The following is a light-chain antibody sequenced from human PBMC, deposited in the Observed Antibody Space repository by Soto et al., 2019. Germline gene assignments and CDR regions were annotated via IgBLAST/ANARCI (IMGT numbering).Light chain of an antibody. CDR3: QQTYSDIS. V-gene: IGKV1-39*01. CDR1: RTINTY. CDR2: GAS. J-gene: IGKJ4*01. Sequence: DVRMTRSPSSLSASFGDTITITCRASRTINTYLNWFQQKPGEPPRLLIYGASTLHDGVPSRFSGSGSGADFTLTISGLQPEDFASYHCQQTYSDISFGGGTKVDIK.